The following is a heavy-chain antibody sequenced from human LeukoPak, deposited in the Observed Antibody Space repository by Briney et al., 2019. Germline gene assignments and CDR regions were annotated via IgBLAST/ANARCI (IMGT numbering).Heavy chain of an antibody. Sequence: PGGSLRLSCVASGFTFSSYAINWVRQAPGKGLEWVSVISGSGGSTYYADSVKGRFTISRDNSKNTLYLQMNSLRAEDTAVYYCARKDIEVAGFDYWGQGTLVTVSS. CDR2: ISGSGGST. V-gene: IGHV3-23*01. J-gene: IGHJ4*02. CDR1: GFTFSSYA. D-gene: IGHD6-19*01. CDR3: ARKDIEVAGFDY.